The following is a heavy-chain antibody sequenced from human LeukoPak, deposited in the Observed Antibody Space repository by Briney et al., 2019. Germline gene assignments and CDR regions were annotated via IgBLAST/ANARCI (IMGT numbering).Heavy chain of an antibody. V-gene: IGHV3-72*01. CDR2: IRNKANSYII. D-gene: IGHD3-3*01. Sequence: GGSLRLSCAASGFTFSDHNMDWVRQAPGKGLEWVGRIRNKANSYIIEDAASVRGRFTISSDDSKNSLFLQMNSLRAEDTAVYYCARDAGWRLDPWGQGTLVTVSS. CDR1: GFTFSDHN. J-gene: IGHJ5*02. CDR3: ARDAGWRLDP.